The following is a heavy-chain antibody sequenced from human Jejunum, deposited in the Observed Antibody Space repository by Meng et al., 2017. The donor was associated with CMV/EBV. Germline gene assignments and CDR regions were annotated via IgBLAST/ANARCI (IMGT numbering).Heavy chain of an antibody. Sequence: WAASGFTFSDYWMHWVRQAPGKGLVWVSRIYNDGTRTNYADSVKGRFTISRDNAKNTLYLQMNSLRAEDTAVYYCARGSSGYYVDYWGQGTLVTVSS. J-gene: IGHJ4*02. V-gene: IGHV3-74*01. CDR3: ARGSSGYYVDY. CDR1: GFTFSDYW. CDR2: IYNDGTRT. D-gene: IGHD3-22*01.